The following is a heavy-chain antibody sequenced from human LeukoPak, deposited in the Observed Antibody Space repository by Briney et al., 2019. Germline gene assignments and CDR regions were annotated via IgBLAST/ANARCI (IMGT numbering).Heavy chain of an antibody. CDR2: IYYSGST. CDR1: GGSFSSSDYY. Sequence: SETLSLTCTVSGGSFSSSDYYWGWIRQPPGKGLEWIGGIYYSGSTYYNPSLKSRVTISVDTSKNQFSLKLSSVTAADTAVYYCASLYYYDSSGYYKFDSWGQGTLVTVSS. J-gene: IGHJ5*01. D-gene: IGHD3-22*01. CDR3: ASLYYYDSSGYYKFDS. V-gene: IGHV4-39*01.